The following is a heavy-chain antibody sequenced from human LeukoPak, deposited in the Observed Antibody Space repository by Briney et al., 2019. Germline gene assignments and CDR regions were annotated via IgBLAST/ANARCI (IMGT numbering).Heavy chain of an antibody. Sequence: PSETLSLTCTVSGGSISSSSYYWGWIRQPPGKGLEWIGSIYYSGSTYYNPSLKSRVTISVDTSKNQFSLKLSSVTAADTAVYYCARDLTASLLWFGEQFDTWGQGTLVTVSS. CDR1: GGSISSSSYY. J-gene: IGHJ5*02. CDR3: ARDLTASLLWFGEQFDT. D-gene: IGHD3-10*01. V-gene: IGHV4-39*07. CDR2: IYYSGST.